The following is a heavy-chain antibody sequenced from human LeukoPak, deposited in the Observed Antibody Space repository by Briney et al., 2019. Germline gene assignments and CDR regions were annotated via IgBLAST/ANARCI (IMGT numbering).Heavy chain of an antibody. V-gene: IGHV3-48*03. J-gene: IGHJ4*02. CDR3: ATEDGSYSRSPGFDY. D-gene: IGHD1-26*01. CDR1: GFTFSSYE. Sequence: PGGSLRLSCAASGFTFSSYEMNWVRQAPGKGLEWVSYISSSGSTIYYADSVKGRFTISRDNAKNSLYLQMNSLRAEDTAVYYCATEDGSYSRSPGFDYWGQGTLVTLSS. CDR2: ISSSGSTI.